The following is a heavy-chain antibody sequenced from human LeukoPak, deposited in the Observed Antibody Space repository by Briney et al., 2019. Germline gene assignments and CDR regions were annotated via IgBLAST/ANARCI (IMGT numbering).Heavy chain of an antibody. J-gene: IGHJ4*02. D-gene: IGHD3-22*01. V-gene: IGHV3-48*03. Sequence: GGSLRLSCAASGFTFSSSEMNWVRQAPGKGLEWVSHISISGSTIKYADSVKGRFTISRDNAKTSLYLQMNSLRAEDTAVYYCARGGDSSGYYRPSDYWGQGILVTVSA. CDR2: ISISGSTI. CDR1: GFTFSSSE. CDR3: ARGGDSSGYYRPSDY.